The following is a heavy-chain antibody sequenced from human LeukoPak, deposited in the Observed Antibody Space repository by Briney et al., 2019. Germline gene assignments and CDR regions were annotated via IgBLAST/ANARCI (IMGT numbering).Heavy chain of an antibody. CDR3: ARLHPLRRGDYYYYMDV. Sequence: SETLSLTCAVYGGSFSGYYLSWIRQPPGKGLEWIGEINHSGSTNYNPSLKSRVTISVDTSKNQFSLKLSSVTAADTAVYYCARLHPLRRGDYYYYMDVWGKGTTVTVSS. J-gene: IGHJ6*03. D-gene: IGHD4-17*01. CDR1: GGSFSGYY. CDR2: INHSGST. V-gene: IGHV4-34*01.